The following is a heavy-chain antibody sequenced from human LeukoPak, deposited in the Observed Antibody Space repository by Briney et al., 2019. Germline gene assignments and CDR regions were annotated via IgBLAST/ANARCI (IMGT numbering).Heavy chain of an antibody. D-gene: IGHD2-21*01. Sequence: GGSLRLSCAVSGITLSNYGMGWVRQAPGKGLEWVAGISDSGGSTNYAYSAKGRFTISRDNPKNTLYLQMNSLRAEDTAVYFCAKRGVVIRVILVGFHKEAYYFDSWGQGALVTVSS. V-gene: IGHV3-23*01. CDR3: AKRGVVIRVILVGFHKEAYYFDS. CDR2: ISDSGGST. CDR1: GITLSNYG. J-gene: IGHJ4*02.